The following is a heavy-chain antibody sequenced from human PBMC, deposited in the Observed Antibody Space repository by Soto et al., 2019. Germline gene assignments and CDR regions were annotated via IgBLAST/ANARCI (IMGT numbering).Heavy chain of an antibody. V-gene: IGHV4-30-4*01. J-gene: IGHJ4*02. D-gene: IGHD3-10*01. CDR1: GGSISSGDYY. CDR3: ARTLLWFGESPLGFYY. Sequence: QVQLQESGPGLVKPSQTLSLTCTVSGGSISSGDYYWSWIRQPPGKGLEWIGYIYYSGSTYYNPSLKSRVTISVDTSKNQFSLKLSSVTAADTAVYYCARTLLWFGESPLGFYYWGQGTLVTVSS. CDR2: IYYSGST.